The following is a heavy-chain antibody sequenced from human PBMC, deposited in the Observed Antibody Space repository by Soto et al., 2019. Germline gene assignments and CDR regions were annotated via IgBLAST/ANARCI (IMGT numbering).Heavy chain of an antibody. D-gene: IGHD1-1*01. CDR2: ISGSGDST. J-gene: IGHJ4*02. CDR3: AKRETGPYFDY. CDR1: GFTFSSYA. V-gene: IGHV3-23*01. Sequence: EVQLLESGGGLVQPGGSLRLSCAASGFTFSSYAMRWVRQAPGKGLEWVSAISGSGDSTYYADSVKGRFTISRDNSKNTLYLQMTSLRAEDTAVYYCAKRETGPYFDYWGQGTLVTVSS.